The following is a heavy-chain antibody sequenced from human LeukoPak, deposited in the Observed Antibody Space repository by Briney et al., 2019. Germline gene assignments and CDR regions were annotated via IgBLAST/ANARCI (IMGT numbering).Heavy chain of an antibody. V-gene: IGHV3-30*14. CDR1: GFTFSSYA. CDR2: MSYDGSNK. Sequence: GGSLRLSCAASGFTFSSYAIHWVRQAPGKGLEWVAVMSYDGSNKFYADSVKGRFTISRDNSKNTLYLQMKSLRADDTAVYYCAKGRSNSGYSPFDYWGQGTLVTVSS. D-gene: IGHD6-19*01. J-gene: IGHJ4*02. CDR3: AKGRSNSGYSPFDY.